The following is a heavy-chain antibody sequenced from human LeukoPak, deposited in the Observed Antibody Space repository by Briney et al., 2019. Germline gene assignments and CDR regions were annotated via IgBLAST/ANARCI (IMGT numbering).Heavy chain of an antibody. D-gene: IGHD2-2*01. V-gene: IGHV3-23*01. Sequence: GGSLRLSCAASGFTFSSYAMSWVRQAPGKGLEWVSAISGSGGSTYYADSVKGRFTISRDNSKNTLYLQMNSLRAEDTAVYYCAKEGGGYQLSRVDAFDIWGQGTMVTVSS. CDR2: ISGSGGST. J-gene: IGHJ3*02. CDR1: GFTFSSYA. CDR3: AKEGGGYQLSRVDAFDI.